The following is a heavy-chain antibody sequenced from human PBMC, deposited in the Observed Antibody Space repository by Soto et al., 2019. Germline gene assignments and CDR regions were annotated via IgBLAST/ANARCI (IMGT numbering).Heavy chain of an antibody. CDR2: IYYSGST. CDR3: ARLEAVAGAFDY. J-gene: IGHJ4*02. V-gene: IGHV4-39*07. D-gene: IGHD6-19*01. CDR1: GGSISSSSYY. Sequence: SETLSLTCTVSGGSISSSSYYWGWIRQPPGKGLEWIGSIYYSGSTNYNPSLKSRVTISVDTSKNQFSLKLSSVTAADTAVYYCARLEAVAGAFDYWGQGTLVTVSS.